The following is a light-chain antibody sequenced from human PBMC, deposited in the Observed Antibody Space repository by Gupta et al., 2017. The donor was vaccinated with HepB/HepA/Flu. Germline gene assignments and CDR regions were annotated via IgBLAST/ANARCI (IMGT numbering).Light chain of an antibody. V-gene: IGKV2-30*02. CDR1: QRLAHSDGNTY. CDR3: MQGTQWPAT. J-gene: IGKJ1*01. CDR2: KVS. Sequence: VALFQSPHSLPVTLGQPASISCRSSQRLAHSDGNTYWHWLQQRPGQSPRRLIYKVSNRDSGVPNRFSGSGSGTDFTLKINRVEAEDVAVYFGMQGTQWPATFGQGTKVEIK.